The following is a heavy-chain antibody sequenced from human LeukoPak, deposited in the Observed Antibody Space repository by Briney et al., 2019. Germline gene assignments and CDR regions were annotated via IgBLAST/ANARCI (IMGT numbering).Heavy chain of an antibody. D-gene: IGHD2-15*01. CDR1: GSISSYY. V-gene: IGHV4-59*01. CDR2: IYYSGST. J-gene: IGHJ4*02. Sequence: SETLSLTCTVSGSISSYYWSWIRQPPGKGLEWIGYIYYSGSTNYNPSLKSRVTISVDTSKNQFSLKLSSVTAADTAVYYCARGQLLHYYFDYWGQGTLVTVSS. CDR3: ARGQLLHYYFDY.